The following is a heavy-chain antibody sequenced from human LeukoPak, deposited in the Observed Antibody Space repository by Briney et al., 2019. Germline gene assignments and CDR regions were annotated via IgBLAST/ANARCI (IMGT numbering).Heavy chain of an antibody. D-gene: IGHD3-9*01. J-gene: IGHJ4*02. Sequence: GGSLRLSCAASGFTVSSNEMSWVRQAPGKGLEWVSSISSSSSYIYYADSVKGRFTISRDNAKNSLYLQMNSLRAEDTAVYYCARDYHYYDIVSGYYEWGQGTLVTVSS. V-gene: IGHV3-21*01. CDR2: ISSSSSYI. CDR3: ARDYHYYDIVSGYYE. CDR1: GFTVSSNE.